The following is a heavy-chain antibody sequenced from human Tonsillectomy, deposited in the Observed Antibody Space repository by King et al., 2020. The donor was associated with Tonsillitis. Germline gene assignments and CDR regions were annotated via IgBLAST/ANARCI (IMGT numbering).Heavy chain of an antibody. CDR1: GYTFTGYY. J-gene: IGHJ4*02. CDR2: INPNSGGT. V-gene: IGHV1-2*02. Sequence: VQLVESEAEVKKPGASVKVSCKASGYTFTGYYMHWVRQAPGQGLEWMGWINPNSGGTNYAQKFQGRVTMTRDTSISTAYMELSRLRSDDTAVYYCARGPDRGIVVVMLGWWGQGTLVTVSS. CDR3: ARGPDRGIVVVMLGW. D-gene: IGHD2-21*01.